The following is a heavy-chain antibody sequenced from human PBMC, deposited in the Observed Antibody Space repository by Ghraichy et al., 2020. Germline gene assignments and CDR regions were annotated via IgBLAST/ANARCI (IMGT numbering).Heavy chain of an antibody. J-gene: IGHJ4*02. V-gene: IGHV4-59*08. D-gene: IGHD5-18*01. CDR2: IHYSGST. CDR3: ARHGRSTYGELDF. Sequence: SETLSLTCTVSGGSISSYYWTWIRQPPGKGPEWIGFIHYSGSTIYNPSLKSRVTFSVDASKNEFSLRLSSATAADTAVYYCARHGRSTYGELDFWGQGTLVTVSS. CDR1: GGSISSYY.